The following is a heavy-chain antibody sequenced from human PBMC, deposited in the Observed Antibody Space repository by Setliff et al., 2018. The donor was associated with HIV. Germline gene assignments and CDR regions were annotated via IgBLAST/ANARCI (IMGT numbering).Heavy chain of an antibody. D-gene: IGHD3-3*01. CDR1: GFTFSSYS. V-gene: IGHV3-21*01. J-gene: IGHJ4*02. CDR2: ISSSSDYI. CDR3: ARVELYNFWSGYTYYFDY. Sequence: GGSLRLSCAVSGFTFSSYSMNWVRQAPGKGLEWVSSISSSSDYIYYADSVEGRFIISRDNAKNSVYLQMNNLRAEDTALYYCARVELYNFWSGYTYYFDYWSQGTLVTVSS.